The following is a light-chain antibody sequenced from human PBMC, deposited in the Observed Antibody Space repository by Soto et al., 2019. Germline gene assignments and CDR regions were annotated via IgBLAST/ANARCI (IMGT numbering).Light chain of an antibody. Sequence: QSALTQPASVSGSPGQSITISCTGTSSDVGGYNYVSWYQQRPGKAPKLMIYEVNNRPSGISNHFSGSKSGNTASLTISGLQAEDEADYYCSSSTTSSTLVFGPGTKLTVL. V-gene: IGLV2-14*01. CDR3: SSSTTSSTLV. J-gene: IGLJ1*01. CDR2: EVN. CDR1: SSDVGGYNY.